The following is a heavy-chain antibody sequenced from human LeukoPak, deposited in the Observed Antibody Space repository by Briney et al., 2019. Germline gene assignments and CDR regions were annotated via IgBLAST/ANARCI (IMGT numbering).Heavy chain of an antibody. CDR1: GGSISSSSYY. V-gene: IGHV4-39*07. J-gene: IGHJ3*02. CDR2: IYYSGST. CDR3: ARDGYSYCLPQQESAFDI. Sequence: PSETLSLTCTVSGGSISSSSYYWGWIRQPPGKGLEWIGRIYYSGSTYYNPSLKSRVTISVDKSKNQFSLKLSSVTAADTAVYYCARDGYSYCLPQQESAFDIWGQGTMVTVSS. D-gene: IGHD5-18*01.